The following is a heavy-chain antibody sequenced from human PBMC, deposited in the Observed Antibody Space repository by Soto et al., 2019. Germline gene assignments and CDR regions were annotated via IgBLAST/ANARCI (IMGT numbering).Heavy chain of an antibody. V-gene: IGHV4-59*01. J-gene: IGHJ1*01. CDR2: IYYSGST. CDR1: GGSISSYY. CDR3: ARGGVYYDSSGYYPPAPGYFQH. D-gene: IGHD3-22*01. Sequence: TLSLTCTVSGGSISSYYWSWIRQPPGKGLEWIGYIYYSGSTNYNPSLKSRVTISVDTSKNQFSLKLSSVTAADTAVYYCARGGVYYDSSGYYPPAPGYFQHWGQGTLVTVSS.